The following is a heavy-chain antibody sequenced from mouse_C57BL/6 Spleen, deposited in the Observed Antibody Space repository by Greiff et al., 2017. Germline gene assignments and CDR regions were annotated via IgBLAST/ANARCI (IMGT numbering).Heavy chain of an antibody. CDR2: ISDGGSYT. V-gene: IGHV5-4*03. CDR1: GFTFSSYA. J-gene: IGHJ1*03. CDR3: ARRGGNYHWYFDV. D-gene: IGHD2-1*01. Sequence: DVKLVESGGGLVKPGGSLKLSCAASGFTFSSYAMSWVRQTPEKRLEWVATISDGGSYTYYPDNVKGRFTISRDNAKNNLYLQMSHLKSEDTAMYYCARRGGNYHWYFDVWGTGTTVTVSS.